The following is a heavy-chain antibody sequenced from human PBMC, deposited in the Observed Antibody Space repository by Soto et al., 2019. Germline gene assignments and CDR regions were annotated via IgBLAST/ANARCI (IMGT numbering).Heavy chain of an antibody. J-gene: IGHJ6*02. CDR1: GFTFSNYG. Sequence: PGGSLRLSCAASGFTFSNYGMHWVRQAPGKGLEWVAIIWHDGNNKYYADSVRGRFIISRDNSKNMLYLQMNSLRAEDTAVYYCASDLVGASDSYGLDVWGQGTPVTVSS. V-gene: IGHV3-33*01. CDR3: ASDLVGASDSYGLDV. D-gene: IGHD1-26*01. CDR2: IWHDGNNK.